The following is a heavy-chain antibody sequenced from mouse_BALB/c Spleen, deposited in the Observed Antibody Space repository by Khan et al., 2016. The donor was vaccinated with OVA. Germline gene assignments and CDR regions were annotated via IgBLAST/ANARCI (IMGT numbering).Heavy chain of an antibody. D-gene: IGHD2-1*01. J-gene: IGHJ3*01. V-gene: IGHV5-9-3*01. Sequence: EVELVESGGGLVKPGGSLKLSCAASGFTFSTYAMSWVRQTPEKRLEWVATISSDGDYTYYPDNVTGRFTISRDNVKNTLYLQMSSLRSEDTAVYYCARSPDGNFAYWGQGTLVTVSA. CDR2: ISSDGDYT. CDR1: GFTFSTYA. CDR3: ARSPDGNFAY.